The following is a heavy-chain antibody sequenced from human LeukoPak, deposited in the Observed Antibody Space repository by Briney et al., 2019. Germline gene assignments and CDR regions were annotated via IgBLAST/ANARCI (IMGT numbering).Heavy chain of an antibody. D-gene: IGHD3-3*01. CDR1: GFTFTSSA. Sequence: SVKVSCKASGFTFTSSAMQWVRQARGQRLEWIGWIVVGSGNTNYAQKFQGRVTITRDMSTSTAYMELSSLRSEDTAVYYCAAGIGGTIFGVVTWEYWGQGTLVTVSS. V-gene: IGHV1-58*02. J-gene: IGHJ4*02. CDR2: IVVGSGNT. CDR3: AAGIGGTIFGVVTWEY.